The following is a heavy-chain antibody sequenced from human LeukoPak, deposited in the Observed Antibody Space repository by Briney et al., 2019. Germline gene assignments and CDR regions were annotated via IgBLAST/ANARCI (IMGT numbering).Heavy chain of an antibody. Sequence: SETLFLTCTVSGGSISSYYWSWIRQPPGKGLEWIGYIYYSGSTNYNPSLKSRVTISVDTSKNQFSLKLSSVTAADTAVYYCAREAVTYYDILTGYPHFDYWGQGTLVTVSS. J-gene: IGHJ4*02. CDR1: GGSISSYY. CDR2: IYYSGST. D-gene: IGHD3-9*01. CDR3: AREAVTYYDILTGYPHFDY. V-gene: IGHV4-59*12.